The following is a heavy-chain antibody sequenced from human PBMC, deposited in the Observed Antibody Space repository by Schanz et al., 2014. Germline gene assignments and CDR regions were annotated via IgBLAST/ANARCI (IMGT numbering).Heavy chain of an antibody. D-gene: IGHD3-9*01. J-gene: IGHJ3*01. Sequence: QVQLVQSAPEVKKPGASVKVSCKASGYSFTTYGLNWVRQAPGQGPEWMGWISAYNGHTTYAQKFQGRVTMTTDTSTSTAYMELRNVRYDDTAMYYCARETTIITGGAFDVWGQGTMVTVSS. CDR3: ARETTIITGGAFDV. V-gene: IGHV1-18*01. CDR1: GYSFTTYG. CDR2: ISAYNGHT.